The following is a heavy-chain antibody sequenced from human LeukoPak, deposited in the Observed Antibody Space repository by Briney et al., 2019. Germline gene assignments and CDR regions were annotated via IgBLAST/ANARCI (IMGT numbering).Heavy chain of an antibody. CDR1: GFTFDDYA. J-gene: IGHJ4*02. D-gene: IGHD3-3*01. V-gene: IGHV3-9*01. CDR3: AKGPYDFWGGGYFDY. CDR2: ISWNSGSI. Sequence: GGSLRLSCAASGFTFDDYAMHWVRQAPGKGLEWVSGISWNSGSIGYADSVKGRFTISRDNAKNSLYLQMNSLRAEDTALYYCAKGPYDFWGGGYFDYWGQGTLVTVSS.